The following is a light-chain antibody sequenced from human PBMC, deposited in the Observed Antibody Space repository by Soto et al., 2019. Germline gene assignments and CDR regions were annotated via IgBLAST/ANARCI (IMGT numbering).Light chain of an antibody. V-gene: IGKV1-39*01. CDR1: QSISSY. CDR2: AGS. CDR3: QQSYSTLYT. Sequence: DLQMTQSPSSLSASVGDRVTITCRASQSISSYLNWYQQKPGKSPKLLIYAGSSLQSGVPSRFGGSGSGTDFTLTISSLQPEDFATYYCQQSYSTLYTFGQGTKLEIK. J-gene: IGKJ2*01.